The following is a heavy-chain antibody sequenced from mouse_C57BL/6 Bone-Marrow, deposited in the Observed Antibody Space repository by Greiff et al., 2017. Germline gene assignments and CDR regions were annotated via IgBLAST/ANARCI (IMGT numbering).Heavy chain of an antibody. CDR3: ARDITTVVATNAMDY. CDR1: GYTFTSYT. J-gene: IGHJ4*01. D-gene: IGHD1-1*01. CDR2: INPSSGYT. Sequence: QVQLQQSGAELARPGASVKMSCKASGYTFTSYTMHWVKQRPGQGLEWIGYINPSSGYTKYNQKFKDKATLTADKSSSTAYMQLSSLTSEDSAVYYCARDITTVVATNAMDYWGQGTSGTVSS. V-gene: IGHV1-4*01.